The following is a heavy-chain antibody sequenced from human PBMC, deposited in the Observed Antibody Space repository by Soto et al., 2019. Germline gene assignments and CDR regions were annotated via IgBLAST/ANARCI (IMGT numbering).Heavy chain of an antibody. J-gene: IGHJ6*02. CDR2: ISYDGSNK. CDR1: GFTFSSYA. V-gene: IGHV3-30-3*01. CDR3: AREDYGDYYYYYYGMDV. Sequence: QVQLVESGGGVVQPGRSLRLSCAASGFTFSSYAMHWVRQAPGKGLEWVAVISYDGSNKYYADSVKGRFTISRDNSKNMXYLQMNSLRAEDTAVYYCAREDYGDYYYYYYGMDVWGQGTTVTVSS. D-gene: IGHD4-17*01.